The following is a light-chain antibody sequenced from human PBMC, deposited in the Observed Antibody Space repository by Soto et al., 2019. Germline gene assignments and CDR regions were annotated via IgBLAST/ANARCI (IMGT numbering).Light chain of an antibody. V-gene: IGLV2-14*01. CDR1: SSYVRGYNY. CDR2: EVS. CDR3: SSYTSIITLWV. Sequence: QSALTQPASVSGSPGQSITISCTGTSSYVRGYNYVSWYQQHPGKAPKLMIYEVSNRPSGVSNRFSGSKSGNTASLTISGLQAEDEADYYCSSYTSIITLWVFGGGTKITVL. J-gene: IGLJ3*02.